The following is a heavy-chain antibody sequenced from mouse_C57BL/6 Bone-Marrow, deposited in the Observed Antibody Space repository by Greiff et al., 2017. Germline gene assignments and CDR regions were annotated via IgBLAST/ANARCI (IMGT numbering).Heavy chain of an antibody. D-gene: IGHD1-1*01. J-gene: IGHJ1*03. CDR3: ARSRLLREGWYVDV. Sequence: QVQLQQPGAELVKPGASVKMSCKASGYTFTSYWITWVKQRPGQGLEWIGDIYPGSGSTNYNEKFKSKATLTVDTSSSTAYMQLSSLTSEDAAVYYCARSRLLREGWYVDVWGTGTTVTVSS. CDR2: IYPGSGST. V-gene: IGHV1-55*01. CDR1: GYTFTSYW.